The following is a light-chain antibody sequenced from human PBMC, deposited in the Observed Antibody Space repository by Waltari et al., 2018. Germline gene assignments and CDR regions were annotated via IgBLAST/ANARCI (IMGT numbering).Light chain of an antibody. CDR1: QSVLYSSNNKNY. V-gene: IGKV4-1*01. Sequence: DILMTQSPDSLAVSLGERATINCKSSQSVLYSSNNKNYLAWYQQKPGQPPKLLIYWASTRESGVPDRFSGSGSGTDFTLTISSLQAEDVAVYYCQQYYSTPPRTFGQGTKVEIK. CDR2: WAS. J-gene: IGKJ1*01. CDR3: QQYYSTPPRT.